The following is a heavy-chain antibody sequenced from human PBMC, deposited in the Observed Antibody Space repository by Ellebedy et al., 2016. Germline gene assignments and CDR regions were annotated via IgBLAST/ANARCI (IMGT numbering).Heavy chain of an antibody. D-gene: IGHD3-3*01. J-gene: IGHJ5*02. Sequence: GGSLRLXXAASGFRVSTSYMRWVRQAPGKGLEWVSVLYSSGSAYYSDSVKGRFTISRDDASNTLYLEMGSLRVDDTAVYYCARGRNYYDFWGAGDHWGQGTLVTVSS. CDR2: LYSSGSA. CDR3: ARGRNYYDFWGAGDH. V-gene: IGHV3-53*01. CDR1: GFRVSTSY.